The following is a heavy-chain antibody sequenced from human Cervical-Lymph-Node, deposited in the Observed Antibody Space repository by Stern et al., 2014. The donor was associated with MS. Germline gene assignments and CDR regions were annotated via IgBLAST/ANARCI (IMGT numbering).Heavy chain of an antibody. CDR1: GLTFSSYS. J-gene: IGHJ4*02. Sequence: VQLVESGGGLVKPGGSLRLSCAASGLTFSSYSMNWVRQAPGKGLEWVSSIRTSSSSVYYADALKDRFTISRANAKNSLYLQMNSLRAEDTAVYYCARVEYYYDSSGFDYWGQGTLVTVSS. CDR2: IRTSSSSV. D-gene: IGHD3-22*01. V-gene: IGHV3-21*01. CDR3: ARVEYYYDSSGFDY.